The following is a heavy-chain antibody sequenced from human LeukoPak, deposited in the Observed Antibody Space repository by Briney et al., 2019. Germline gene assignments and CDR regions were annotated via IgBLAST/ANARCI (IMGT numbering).Heavy chain of an antibody. CDR3: ARDRRAYSGYDWLFDY. Sequence: GGSLRLSCAASGFTFSNYAMHWVRQAPGKGLEWLAVIAYDAGNYLYADSVKGRFYLSRDNSKNTLYLQMNSLRTEDTAVYYCARDRRAYSGYDWLFDYWGQGILVAVSS. CDR1: GFTFSNYA. CDR2: IAYDAGNY. J-gene: IGHJ4*02. V-gene: IGHV3-30-3*01. D-gene: IGHD5-12*01.